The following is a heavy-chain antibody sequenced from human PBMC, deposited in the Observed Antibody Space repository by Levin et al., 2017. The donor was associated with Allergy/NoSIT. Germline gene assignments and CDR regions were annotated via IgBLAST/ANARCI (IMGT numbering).Heavy chain of an antibody. CDR3: AREDGSTFDV. CDR2: IYYSGST. D-gene: IGHD2-2*03. CDR1: GGSISGGGYH. Sequence: SETLSLTCTVSGGSISGGGYHWIWIRQHPETGLEWIVYIYYSGSTFYNPSLKSRLMISVDTSKNQFSLNVSSVTAADTAVYYCAREDGSTFDVWGQGALVTVAS. J-gene: IGHJ4*02. V-gene: IGHV4-31*03.